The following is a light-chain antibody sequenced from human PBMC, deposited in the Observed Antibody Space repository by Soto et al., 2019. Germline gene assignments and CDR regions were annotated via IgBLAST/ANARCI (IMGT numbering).Light chain of an antibody. CDR2: DAS. CDR3: QQYNSYSPWT. Sequence: DIQMTQSPSTLSASVGDRVTITCRASRSISNWLAWYQQRPGIAPKLLIFDASILQSGVPSRFSGSGSGTEFTLTISSLQPDDFATYYCQQYNSYSPWTFGQGTKVDIK. V-gene: IGKV1-5*01. J-gene: IGKJ1*01. CDR1: RSISNW.